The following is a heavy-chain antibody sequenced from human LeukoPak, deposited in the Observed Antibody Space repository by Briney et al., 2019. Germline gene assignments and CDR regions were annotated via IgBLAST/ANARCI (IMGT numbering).Heavy chain of an antibody. D-gene: IGHD3-22*01. CDR3: ARNTDYYDSSVGY. J-gene: IGHJ4*02. V-gene: IGHV1-69*13. CDR2: IIPIFGTA. Sequence: SVKVSCKASGGTFSSYAISWVRQAPGQGLEWMGGIIPIFGTANYAQKFQGRVTITADESTSTAYMELSSLRSEDTAAYYCARNTDYYDSSVGYWGQGTLVTVS. CDR1: GGTFSSYA.